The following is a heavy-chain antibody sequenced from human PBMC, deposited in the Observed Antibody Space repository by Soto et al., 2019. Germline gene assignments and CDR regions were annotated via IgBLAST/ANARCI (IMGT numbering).Heavy chain of an antibody. D-gene: IGHD1-20*01. J-gene: IGHJ5*02. CDR1: GYTFTNYA. V-gene: IGHV1-3*05. CDR2: INAGNGNT. CDR3: ARGKGYNWNHGWFEP. Sequence: QVQLVQSGAEEKKPGASVKVSCKASGYTFTNYAMDWVRQAPGQRLEWMGWINAGNGNTKYSQNFQGRVTITRDTSASTAYMELSSLRFEDTAVYYCARGKGYNWNHGWFEPWGQGTLVTVSS.